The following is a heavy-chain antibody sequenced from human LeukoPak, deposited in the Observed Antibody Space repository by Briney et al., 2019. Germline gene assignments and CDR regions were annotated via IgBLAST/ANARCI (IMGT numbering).Heavy chain of an antibody. V-gene: IGHV3-30-3*01. CDR1: GFTFSSYA. D-gene: IGHD6-13*01. Sequence: PGRSLRLSCAASGFTFSSYAMHWVRQAPGKGLEWVAVISYDGSNKYYADSVEGRFTISRDNSKNTLYLQMNSLRAEDTAVHYCAREMGQQLVKKYYYYGMDVWGQGTRSPSP. J-gene: IGHJ6*02. CDR3: AREMGQQLVKKYYYYGMDV. CDR2: ISYDGSNK.